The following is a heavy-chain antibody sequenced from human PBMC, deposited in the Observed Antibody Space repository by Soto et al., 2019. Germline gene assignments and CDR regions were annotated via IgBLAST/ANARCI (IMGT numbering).Heavy chain of an antibody. CDR1: GDSISRSRYY. V-gene: IGHV4-39*01. CDR2: IHYTGGT. D-gene: IGHD2-2*01. Sequence: SETLSLTCTYSGDSISRSRYYWGWIRQPPGKGLEWIASIHYTGGTYYNPSLRSRVTISVDTSKTQFSLTVSSVTAADTAVYYCARHLYSTSPDVWGQGTSVTVSS. J-gene: IGHJ6*02. CDR3: ARHLYSTSPDV.